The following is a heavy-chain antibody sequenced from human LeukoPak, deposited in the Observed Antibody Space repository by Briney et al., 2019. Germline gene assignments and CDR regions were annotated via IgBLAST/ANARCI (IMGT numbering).Heavy chain of an antibody. CDR3: AKDMGYFTGMDV. V-gene: IGHV3-23*01. J-gene: IGHJ6*02. CDR2: IRGSGGST. D-gene: IGHD2-8*01. Sequence: GGSLRLSCAASGFIVNSYVMSWVRQAPGKGLEWVSLIRGSGGSTYYADSVRGRFTISRDNSKNTLYLQMNSLRAEDTAVYYCAKDMGYFTGMDVWGQGPTVTVSS. CDR1: GFIVNSYV.